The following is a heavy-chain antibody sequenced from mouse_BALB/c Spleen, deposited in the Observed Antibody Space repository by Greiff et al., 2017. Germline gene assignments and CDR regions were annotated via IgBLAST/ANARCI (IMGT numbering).Heavy chain of an antibody. CDR2: ISYSGST. J-gene: IGHJ3*01. Sequence: DVQLQESGPGLVKPSQSLSLTCTVTGYSITSDYAWNWIRQFPGNKLEWMGYISYSGSTSYNPSLKSRISITRDTSKNQFFLQLNSVTTEDTATYYCASGGLRPWFAYWGQGTLVTVSA. CDR3: ASGGLRPWFAY. CDR1: GYSITSDYA. V-gene: IGHV3-2*02. D-gene: IGHD2-4*01.